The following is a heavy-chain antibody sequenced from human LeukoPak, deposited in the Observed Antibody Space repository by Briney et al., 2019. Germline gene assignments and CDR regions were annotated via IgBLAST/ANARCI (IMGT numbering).Heavy chain of an antibody. D-gene: IGHD5-18*01. CDR3: ARGGANLDSYGSE. V-gene: IGHV4-59*01. J-gene: IGHJ4*02. Sequence: SETLSLTCTVSGGSISSYYWSWIRQPPGKGLEWIGYIYYSGSTNYNPSLKNRVTISVDTSKNQFSLKLSSVTAADTAVYYCARGGANLDSYGSEWGQGTLVTVSS. CDR1: GGSISSYY. CDR2: IYYSGST.